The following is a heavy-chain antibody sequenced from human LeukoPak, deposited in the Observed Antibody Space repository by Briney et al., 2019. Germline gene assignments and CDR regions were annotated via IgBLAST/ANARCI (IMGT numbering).Heavy chain of an antibody. J-gene: IGHJ4*02. CDR1: GFTFSSYG. D-gene: IGHD6-19*01. Sequence: PGRSLRLSCAASGFTFSSYGMHWVRQAPGKGLEWVAVISYDGSNKYYADSVKGRFTISRDNSKNTLYLQMNSLRAEDTAVYYCARGNIAVDTYWGQGTLVTVSS. CDR2: ISYDGSNK. CDR3: ARGNIAVDTY. V-gene: IGHV3-30*03.